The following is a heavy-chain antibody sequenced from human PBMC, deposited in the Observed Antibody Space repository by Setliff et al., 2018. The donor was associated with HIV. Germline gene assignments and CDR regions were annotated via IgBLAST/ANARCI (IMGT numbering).Heavy chain of an antibody. J-gene: IGHJ3*02. D-gene: IGHD3-22*01. CDR2: INAGNGNT. V-gene: IGHV1-3*01. CDR1: GYTFTSYA. Sequence: ASVKVSCKASGYTFTSYAMHWVRQAPGQRLEWMGWINAGNGNTKYSQKFQGRVTITRDTSASTAYMELSSLRSEDTAVYYCARRTHYYDSSGPWEAFDIWGQGTVVTVS. CDR3: ARRTHYYDSSGPWEAFDI.